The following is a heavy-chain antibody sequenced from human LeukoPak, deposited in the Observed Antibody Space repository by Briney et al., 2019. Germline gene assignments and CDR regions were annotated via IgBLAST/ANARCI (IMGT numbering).Heavy chain of an antibody. CDR3: AKDLRDCSSTSCYTNYYYGMDV. CDR1: GFTVSSNY. CDR2: IYSGGST. J-gene: IGHJ6*02. Sequence: PGGSLRLSCAASGFTVSSNYMSWVRQAPGKGLEWVSVIYSGGSTYYADSVKGRFTISRDNSKNTLYLQMNSLRAEDTAVYYCAKDLRDCSSTSCYTNYYYGMDVWGQGTTVTVSS. D-gene: IGHD2-2*02. V-gene: IGHV3-53*01.